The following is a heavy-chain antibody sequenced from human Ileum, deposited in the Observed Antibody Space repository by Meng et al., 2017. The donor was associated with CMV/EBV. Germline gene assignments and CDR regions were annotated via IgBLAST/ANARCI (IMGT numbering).Heavy chain of an antibody. V-gene: IGHV3-21*01. J-gene: IGHJ6*02. Sequence: GESLKISCAASGFTFSSYSMNCVRQAPGKGLEWVSSISSSSSYIYYADSVKGRFTISRDNAKNSLYLQMNSLRAEDTAVYYCARESIAARRYFQADYYYYYGMDVWGQGTTVTVSS. CDR2: ISSSSSYI. D-gene: IGHD6-6*01. CDR3: ARESIAARRYFQADYYYYYGMDV. CDR1: GFTFSSYS.